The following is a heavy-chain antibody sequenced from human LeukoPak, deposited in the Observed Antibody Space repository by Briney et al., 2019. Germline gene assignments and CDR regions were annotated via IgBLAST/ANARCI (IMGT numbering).Heavy chain of an antibody. V-gene: IGHV3-7*01. D-gene: IGHD6-19*01. CDR2: INQDGSEK. CDR1: GSTFSSYW. Sequence: GGSLRLSCAALGSTFSSYWMSWFRQAPGEGLEWVANINQDGSEKYYVDSVKGRFTISRDNAKNSLYLQMNSLRAEDTAVYYCARDFAVAGTELDYWGQGTLVTVSS. J-gene: IGHJ4*02. CDR3: ARDFAVAGTELDY.